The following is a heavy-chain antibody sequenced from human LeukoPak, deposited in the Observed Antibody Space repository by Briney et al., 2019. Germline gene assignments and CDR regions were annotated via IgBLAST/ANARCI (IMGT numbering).Heavy chain of an antibody. J-gene: IGHJ4*02. CDR2: ISGYNGDT. CDR3: ARDPTNTSGRYAYFDY. D-gene: IGHD6-19*01. V-gene: IGHV1-18*01. Sequence: ASVKVSCKASGFPFTHHGITWVRQAPGQGLEWMGWISGYNGDTNYAQKFQGRVTLTTDTSTSTAYMELRSLRSDVTAVYYCARDPTNTSGRYAYFDYWGQGTLVTVSS. CDR1: GFPFTHHG.